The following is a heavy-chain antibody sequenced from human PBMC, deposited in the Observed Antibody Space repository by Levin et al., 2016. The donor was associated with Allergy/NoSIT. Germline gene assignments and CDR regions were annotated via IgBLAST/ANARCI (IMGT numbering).Heavy chain of an antibody. CDR3: ARDGYSSGWYPFYGMDV. V-gene: IGHV3-21*01. Sequence: WIRQPPGKGLEWVSSISSSSSYIYYADSVKGRFTISRDNAKNSLYLQMNSLRAEDTAVYYCARDGYSSGWYPFYGMDVWGQGTTVTVSS. D-gene: IGHD6-19*01. CDR2: ISSSSSYI. J-gene: IGHJ6*02.